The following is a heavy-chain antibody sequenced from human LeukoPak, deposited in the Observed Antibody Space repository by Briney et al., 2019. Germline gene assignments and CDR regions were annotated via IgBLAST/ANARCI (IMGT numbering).Heavy chain of an antibody. CDR2: ISSSGSTI. J-gene: IGHJ6*02. CDR3: ARELGYCSSTSCYDRYGMDV. D-gene: IGHD2-2*01. CDR1: GFTFRSYE. V-gene: IGHV3-48*03. Sequence: GGSLRLSCAASGFTFRSYEMNWVRQAPGKGLEWVSYISSSGSTIYYADFVKGRLTISRDNAKNSLYLQMNSLRAEDTAVYYCARELGYCSSTSCYDRYGMDVWGQGTTVTVSS.